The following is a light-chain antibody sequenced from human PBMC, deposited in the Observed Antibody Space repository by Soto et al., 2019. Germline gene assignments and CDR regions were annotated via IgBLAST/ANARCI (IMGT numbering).Light chain of an antibody. V-gene: IGLV2-23*01. CDR2: ECS. J-gene: IGLJ1*01. CDR3: CSYAGSRTIYV. Sequence: QSVLTQPASVSGSPGQSITISCTGTSSDVGSYNLVSWYQHHPGKAPKLMIYECSKRPSGLSNRFSGSKSGNSASLTISGLQAEDEADYYCCSYAGSRTIYVFGTGTKVTVL. CDR1: SSDVGSYNL.